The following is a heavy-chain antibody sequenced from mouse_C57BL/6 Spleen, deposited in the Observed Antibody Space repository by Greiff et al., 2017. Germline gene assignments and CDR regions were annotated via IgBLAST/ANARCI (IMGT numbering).Heavy chain of an antibody. J-gene: IGHJ2*01. V-gene: IGHV1-64*01. CDR2: IHPNSGST. Sequence: QVQLQQPGAELVKPGASVKLSCKASGYTFTSYWMHWVKQRPGQGLEWIGMIHPNSGSTNYNEKFKSKATLTVDKSSSTAYMQLSSLTSEDSAVYYCARHYYGSSYYFDDWGQGTTLTVSS. CDR1: GYTFTSYW. D-gene: IGHD1-1*01. CDR3: ARHYYGSSYYFDD.